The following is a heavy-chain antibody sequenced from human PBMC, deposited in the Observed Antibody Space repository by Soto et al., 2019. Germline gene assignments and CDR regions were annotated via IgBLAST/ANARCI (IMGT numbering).Heavy chain of an antibody. D-gene: IGHD6-13*01. Sequence: PSETRSLTCTVSGGSISNYYWSWVRQPPGKGLEWIGYIYYSGSTYYNPSLKSRVTISVDTSKNQFSLKLSSVTAADTAVYYCARVSSSWGLVNYFDYWGQGTLVTVSS. CDR1: GGSISNYY. V-gene: IGHV4-59*01. CDR3: ARVSSSWGLVNYFDY. CDR2: IYYSGST. J-gene: IGHJ4*02.